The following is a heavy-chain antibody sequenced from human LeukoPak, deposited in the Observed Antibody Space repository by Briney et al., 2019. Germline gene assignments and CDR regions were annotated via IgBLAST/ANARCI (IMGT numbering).Heavy chain of an antibody. CDR3: ARSSGMVIHNGFAP. Sequence: SETLSLTCTVSGGSIRSSSYYWVWVRQPPGKGLEWIGDNNYSTGTYYNPSLKTRVTIPVDTSKNHFSLNLRSVTAAATAVYYCARSSGMVIHNGFAPWGPGILVTASS. D-gene: IGHD3-3*01. CDR1: GGSIRSSSYY. V-gene: IGHV4-39*02. CDR2: NNYSTGT. J-gene: IGHJ5*02.